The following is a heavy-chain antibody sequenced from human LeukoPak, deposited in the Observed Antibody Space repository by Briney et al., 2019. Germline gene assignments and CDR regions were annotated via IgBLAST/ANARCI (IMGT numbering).Heavy chain of an antibody. CDR2: IREDGSEK. Sequence: PGGSLRLSCAASGFTFSNYWMSWVRQAPGKGLEWVANIREDGSEKYYVDSVKGQFTISRDNAKNSLFLQMDSLRAEDTAVYYCARGYSYGSVAFDIWGQGTMVTVSS. V-gene: IGHV3-7*01. CDR3: ARGYSYGSVAFDI. CDR1: GFTFSNYW. J-gene: IGHJ3*02. D-gene: IGHD5-18*01.